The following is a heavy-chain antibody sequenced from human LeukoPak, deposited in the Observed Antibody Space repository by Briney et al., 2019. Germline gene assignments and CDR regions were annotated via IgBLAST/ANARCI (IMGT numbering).Heavy chain of an antibody. CDR3: TREFQGNGFDY. V-gene: IGHV3-49*03. Sequence: GGSLRLSCTASGFTFGDYAMSWFRQAPGKGLEWVGFIRSKAYGGITEYAASVKGRFTISRDDSKSIAYLQMNSLKTEDTAVYYCTREFQGNGFDYWGQGTLVTVPS. J-gene: IGHJ4*02. CDR2: IRSKAYGGIT. D-gene: IGHD2-8*01. CDR1: GFTFGDYA.